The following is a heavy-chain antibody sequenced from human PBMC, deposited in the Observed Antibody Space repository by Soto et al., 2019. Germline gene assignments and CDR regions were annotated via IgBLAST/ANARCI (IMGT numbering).Heavy chain of an antibody. J-gene: IGHJ4*02. D-gene: IGHD3-22*01. CDR1: GDTFSSYA. CDR2: VIPMFVTA. CDR3: ARVGPAHYYDSSGYYSPLDY. V-gene: IGHV1-69*01. Sequence: QVQLVQSGAEVKKPGSSVKVSCKASGDTFSSYAINWVRQAPGQGLEWMGGVIPMFVTANYAQKFKGRVTITAGESTSTVYMELSSLRSEDTAVYYCARVGPAHYYDSSGYYSPLDYWGQVTLVTVSS.